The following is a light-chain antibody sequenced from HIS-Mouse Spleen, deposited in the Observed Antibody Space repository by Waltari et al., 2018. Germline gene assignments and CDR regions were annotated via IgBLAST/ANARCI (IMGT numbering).Light chain of an antibody. Sequence: SYELTQPPSVSVSPGKTARSTCAGDALPTKYAYWYQQQSGQPPVLVIYEDSKRPAGIPERFSGSSSGTMATLTISGAQVEDEADYYCYSTDSSGNHRVFGGGTKLTVL. V-gene: IGLV3-10*01. CDR1: ALPTKY. CDR2: EDS. CDR3: YSTDSSGNHRV. J-gene: IGLJ2*01.